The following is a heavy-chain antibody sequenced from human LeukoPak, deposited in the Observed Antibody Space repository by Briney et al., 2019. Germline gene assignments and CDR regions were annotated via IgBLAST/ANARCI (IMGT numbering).Heavy chain of an antibody. CDR1: GFTFDDYG. D-gene: IGHD4-17*01. CDR3: AKLDLTVTTL. V-gene: IGHV3-23*01. Sequence: GGSLRLSCAASGFTFDDYGLSWVRQAPGKGLEWVSAISGSGGSTYYADSVKGRFTISRDNSKNTLYLQMNSLRAEDTAVYYCAKLDLTVTTLWGQGTLVTVSS. J-gene: IGHJ4*02. CDR2: ISGSGGST.